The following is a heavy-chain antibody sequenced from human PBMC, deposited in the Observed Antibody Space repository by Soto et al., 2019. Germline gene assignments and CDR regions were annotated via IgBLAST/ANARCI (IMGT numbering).Heavy chain of an antibody. J-gene: IGHJ4*02. CDR3: ARDHYDFWSGYFL. CDR2: ISSSSSTI. V-gene: IGHV3-48*01. D-gene: IGHD3-3*01. Sequence: GGSLRLSCAASGFTFSSYSMNWVRQAPGKGLEWVSYISSSSSTIYYADSVKGRFTISRDNAKNSLYLQMNSLRAEDTAVYYCARDHYDFWSGYFLWGQGTLVIVSS. CDR1: GFTFSSYS.